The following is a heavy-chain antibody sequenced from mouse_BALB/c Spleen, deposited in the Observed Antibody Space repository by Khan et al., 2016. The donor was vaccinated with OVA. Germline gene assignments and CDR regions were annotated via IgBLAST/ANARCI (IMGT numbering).Heavy chain of an antibody. D-gene: IGHD1-1*01. V-gene: IGHV1-5*01. J-gene: IGHJ3*01. CDR3: TRAGYGVFAF. CDR1: GYIFTDYL. CDR2: IYPGNNET. Sequence: VQLKESGTVLARPGTSVRMSCKASGYIFTDYLMHWVKRRPGQGLEWIGSIYPGNNETNYNQKFKDKAKLTSVPSASTAYMDFTSLTNEDSAVFYCTRAGYGVFAFWGQGTLVTVSA.